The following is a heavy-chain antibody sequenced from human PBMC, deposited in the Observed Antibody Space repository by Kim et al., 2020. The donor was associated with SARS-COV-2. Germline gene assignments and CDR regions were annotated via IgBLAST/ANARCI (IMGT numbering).Heavy chain of an antibody. Sequence: GGSLRLSCAASGFTFSSYGMHWVRQAPGKGLEWVAVIWYDGSNKYYADSVKGRFTISRDNSKNTLYLQMNSLRAEDTAVYYCARELLGLKGIAYGMDVWGQGTTVTVSS. D-gene: IGHD6-13*01. CDR2: IWYDGSNK. J-gene: IGHJ6*02. CDR3: ARELLGLKGIAYGMDV. V-gene: IGHV3-33*01. CDR1: GFTFSSYG.